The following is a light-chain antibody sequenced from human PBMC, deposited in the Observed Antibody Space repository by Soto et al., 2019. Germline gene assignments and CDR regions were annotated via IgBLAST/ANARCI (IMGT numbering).Light chain of an antibody. Sequence: QSAVTQPASVSGSPGQSITISCTGTSSDVGHYNYVSWYQQYPGKAPKLMIYDVNTRPSGVSNRFSGSKSGNTASLTISGLQAEDEADYYCCSYTSSSTRIFGGGTQLTVL. CDR1: SSDVGHYNY. CDR3: CSYTSSSTRI. J-gene: IGLJ2*01. V-gene: IGLV2-14*01. CDR2: DVN.